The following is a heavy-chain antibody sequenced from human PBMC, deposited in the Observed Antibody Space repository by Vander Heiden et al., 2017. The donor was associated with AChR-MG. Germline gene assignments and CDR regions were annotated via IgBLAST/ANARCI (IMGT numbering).Heavy chain of an antibody. Sequence: QVQLVQSGAEVKKPGSSVKVSCKASGGTFSSYAISLLGQAPGQGLEWMGGIIPICGTANYAQKFQGRVTITADESTSTAYMELSSLRSEDTAVYYCARDHNDYVWGKGGGYYYYGMDVWGQGTTVTVSS. CDR2: IIPICGTA. CDR1: GGTFSSYA. D-gene: IGHD3-16*01. V-gene: IGHV1-69*01. CDR3: ARDHNDYVWGKGGGYYYYGMDV. J-gene: IGHJ6*02.